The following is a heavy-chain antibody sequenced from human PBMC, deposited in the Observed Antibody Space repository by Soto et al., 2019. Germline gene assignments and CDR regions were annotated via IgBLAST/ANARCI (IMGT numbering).Heavy chain of an antibody. Sequence: EVQLLESGGGLVQPGGSLRLSCAASGFTFSSYAMSWVRQAPGKGLEWVSAISGSGGSTYYADSVKGRFTISRDNSKNTLYLQMNSLRAEDTALYYCAKGSYDCWSGYIDYWGQGTLVTVSS. J-gene: IGHJ4*02. CDR2: ISGSGGST. V-gene: IGHV3-23*01. CDR3: AKGSYDCWSGYIDY. D-gene: IGHD3-3*01. CDR1: GFTFSSYA.